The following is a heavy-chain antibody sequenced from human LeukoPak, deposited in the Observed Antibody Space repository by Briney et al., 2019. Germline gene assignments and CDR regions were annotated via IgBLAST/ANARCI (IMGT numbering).Heavy chain of an antibody. J-gene: IGHJ4*02. CDR2: IYPNGGST. D-gene: IGHD6-19*01. V-gene: IGHV3-23*01. CDR3: TKDVVPDSGWDLDY. Sequence: GGSLRLSCAASGFAFSTYSMTWVRQGPGKGLEWVSSIYPNGGSTFYADSVKGRFTISRDNSKNTLYLQMSSLRTEDTAIYYCTKDVVPDSGWDLDYWGQGTLVTVSS. CDR1: GFAFSTYS.